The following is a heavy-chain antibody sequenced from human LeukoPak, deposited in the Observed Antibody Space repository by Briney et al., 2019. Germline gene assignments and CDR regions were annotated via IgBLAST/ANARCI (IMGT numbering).Heavy chain of an antibody. D-gene: IGHD6-19*01. J-gene: IGHJ5*02. Sequence: SETLSLTCAVSGGSISSGGYSWSWIRQPPGKGLEWIGYIYHSGSTYYNPSLKSRVTISVDRSKNQSSLKLSSVTAADTAVYYCARGIAVAGMGWFDPWGQGTLVTVSS. CDR2: IYHSGST. V-gene: IGHV4-30-2*01. CDR3: ARGIAVAGMGWFDP. CDR1: GGSISSGGYS.